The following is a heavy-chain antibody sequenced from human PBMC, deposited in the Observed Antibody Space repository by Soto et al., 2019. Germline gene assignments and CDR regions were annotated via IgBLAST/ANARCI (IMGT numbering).Heavy chain of an antibody. Sequence: QVQLQQWGAGLLKPSETLSLTCAVYGGSFSGYYWSWIRQPPGKGLEWIGEINHSGSTNYNPSLNSRVTISVDTSKNQFSLKLSSVTAADTAVYYCARGYIRVYGMDVWGQGTTVTVSS. CDR2: INHSGST. D-gene: IGHD3-10*01. CDR1: GGSFSGYY. CDR3: ARGYIRVYGMDV. V-gene: IGHV4-34*01. J-gene: IGHJ6*02.